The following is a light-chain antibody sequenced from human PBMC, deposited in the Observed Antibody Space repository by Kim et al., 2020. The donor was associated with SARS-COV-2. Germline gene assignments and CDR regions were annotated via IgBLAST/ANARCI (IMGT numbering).Light chain of an antibody. Sequence: VSPGERATLSCEANQSVSSNLAWYLQKPDQAPRLLVYGASTRATGIPARFSGSGSGTEFTLTICSLQSEDLAVYYCQQYNNWPPYAFGQGTKL. CDR2: GAS. J-gene: IGKJ2*01. CDR1: QSVSSN. CDR3: QQYNNWPPYA. V-gene: IGKV3-15*01.